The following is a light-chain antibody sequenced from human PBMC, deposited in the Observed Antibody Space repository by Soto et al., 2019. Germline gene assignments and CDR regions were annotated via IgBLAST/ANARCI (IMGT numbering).Light chain of an antibody. J-gene: IGKJ1*01. CDR2: GAS. Sequence: IVVTHSLATLSLTPGERATLCFSGIKIVNTYLAWYQQKPGQAHRLFIYGASSRATGIPARFSGSWSGTEFTLTISRLEPEDFAVYYCQQYGSSPWKFRQRTKVDI. V-gene: IGKV3-20*01. CDR3: QQYGSSPWK. CDR1: KIVNTY.